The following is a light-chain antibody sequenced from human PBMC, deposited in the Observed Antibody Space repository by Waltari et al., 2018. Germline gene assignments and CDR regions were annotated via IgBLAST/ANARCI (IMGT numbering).Light chain of an antibody. CDR3: LQYNHWPPWT. V-gene: IGKV1-5*01. J-gene: IGKJ1*01. Sequence: DIQMTQSPSTLSASVGDRVTVTCRASQNINKWLAWYQQKPGKAPNLLIYDASTLQSGVPSRFSGSGFGTEFTLAISSLQPEDFAVYHCLQYNHWPPWTFGQGTKVEIK. CDR1: QNINKW. CDR2: DAS.